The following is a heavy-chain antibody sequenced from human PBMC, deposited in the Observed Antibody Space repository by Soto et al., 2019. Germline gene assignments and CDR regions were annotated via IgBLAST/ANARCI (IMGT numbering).Heavy chain of an antibody. CDR1: GFTFSSYA. J-gene: IGHJ4*02. V-gene: IGHV3-23*01. Sequence: EVQLLESGGGLVQPGGSLRLSCAASGFTFSSYAMSWVRQAPGKGLEWVSAISGSGGSTYYADSVKGRFTISRDNSKNTLYLQMNSLRAEDTAVYYCAKDLSIVVVPASEAFDYWGQGTLVTVSS. CDR3: AKDLSIVVVPASEAFDY. D-gene: IGHD2-2*01. CDR2: ISGSGGST.